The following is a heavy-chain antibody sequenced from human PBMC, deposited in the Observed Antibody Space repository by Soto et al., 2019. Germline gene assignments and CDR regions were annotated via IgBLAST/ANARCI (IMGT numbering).Heavy chain of an antibody. Sequence: SETLSLTCAVYGGSFSGYYWTWIRQPPGTGLEWIGEINHGESTYYNPSLKSRVTISVDRSKNQFSLKLSSVTAADTAVYYCARAEGGIFDYWGQGTLVTVSS. CDR1: GGSFSGYY. CDR2: INHGEST. CDR3: ARAEGGIFDY. V-gene: IGHV4-34*01. J-gene: IGHJ4*02.